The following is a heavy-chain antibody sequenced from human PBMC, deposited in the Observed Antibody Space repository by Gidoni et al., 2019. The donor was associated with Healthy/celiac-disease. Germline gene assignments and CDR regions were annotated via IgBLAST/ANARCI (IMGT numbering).Heavy chain of an antibody. Sequence: QVQLQESGPGLVKPSQTLSLTCTVSGGPIRISDYYWSWIRQHPGKGLEWIGSIYYSGSSYFTPSLEGRITFSVDTSKNQFSLKLNSVTAADTAVYYCAKIRRGRGNWFDPWGQGTLVTVSS. CDR1: GGPIRISDYY. J-gene: IGHJ5*02. V-gene: IGHV4-31*03. CDR2: IYYSGSS. CDR3: AKIRRGRGNWFDP. D-gene: IGHD3-16*01.